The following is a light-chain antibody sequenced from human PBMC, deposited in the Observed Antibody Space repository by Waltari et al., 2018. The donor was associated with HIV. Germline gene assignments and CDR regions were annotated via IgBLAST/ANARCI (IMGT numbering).Light chain of an antibody. CDR1: QGINNS. Sequence: IRMTQSPSSFSASIGDRVTITCRASQGINNSVAWYQQKPGAAPKLLIYDASVLQSGVPSRFSGGGSGSDFSLTISCLQSEDFATYYCQHYHSDPPTFGPGTRVEIK. CDR3: QHYHSDPPT. CDR2: DAS. J-gene: IGKJ1*01. V-gene: IGKV1-8*01.